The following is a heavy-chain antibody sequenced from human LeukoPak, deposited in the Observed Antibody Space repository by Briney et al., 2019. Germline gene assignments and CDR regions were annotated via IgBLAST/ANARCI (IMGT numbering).Heavy chain of an antibody. D-gene: IGHD3-10*01. CDR1: GDSISSYY. CDR2: IYYSGNT. J-gene: IGHJ4*02. V-gene: IGHV4-59*01. Sequence: SETLSLTCTVSGDSISSYYWSWIRQPPGKGLEWIGYIYYSGNTKYNPSLKSRVTISVDTSKNQISLKLNSVTAADTAVYYCARGGDRSFDYWGQGTLVTVSS. CDR3: ARGGDRSFDY.